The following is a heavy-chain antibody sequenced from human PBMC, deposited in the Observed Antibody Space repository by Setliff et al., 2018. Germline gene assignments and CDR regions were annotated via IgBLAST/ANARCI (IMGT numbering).Heavy chain of an antibody. J-gene: IGHJ4*02. CDR3: VRESRSTWYRRDF. V-gene: IGHV4-34*01. CDR2: INPSGTA. Sequence: TLSLTCTFYGGPFSDYYWGWVRQTPGKGLEWIAEINPSGTAYYNPSLQSRVAISVDTSKNYFSLDVSSVTAADTAVYYCVRESRSTWYRRDFWGQGTLVTVSS. CDR1: GGPFSDYY. D-gene: IGHD6-13*01.